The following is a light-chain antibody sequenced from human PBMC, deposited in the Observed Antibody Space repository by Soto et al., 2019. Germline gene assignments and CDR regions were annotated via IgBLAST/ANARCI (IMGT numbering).Light chain of an antibody. CDR2: WAS. Sequence: DAVMPQSPESLAASVGERATMRCKSRQGLFYSLDNKSYLAWYQQKPGQPPKLLIYWASTRASGVPDRFSGSGSGTDFTLTINSLQAEDVAVYYCQQYLHTPRTFGQGTKVDIK. CDR1: QGLFYSLDNKSY. J-gene: IGKJ1*01. V-gene: IGKV4-1*01. CDR3: QQYLHTPRT.